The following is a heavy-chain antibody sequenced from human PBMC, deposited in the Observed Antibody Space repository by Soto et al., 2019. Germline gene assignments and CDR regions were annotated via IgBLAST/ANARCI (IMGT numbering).Heavy chain of an antibody. CDR3: ARDYDSSGDY. V-gene: IGHV4-39*01. CDR2: IYYSGST. J-gene: IGHJ4*02. Sequence: QLQLQESGPGLVKPSETLSLTCTVSGDSISTSSYYWGWIRQPPGKGLEWIGSIYYSGSTYYNPSLKSRVTISVDTSKNQFSLKLSSVTAADTAVYYCARDYDSSGDYWGQGTLVTVSS. CDR1: GDSISTSSYY. D-gene: IGHD3-22*01.